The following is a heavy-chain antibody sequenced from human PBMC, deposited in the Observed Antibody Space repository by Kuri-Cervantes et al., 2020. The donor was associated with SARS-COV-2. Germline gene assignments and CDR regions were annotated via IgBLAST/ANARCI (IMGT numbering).Heavy chain of an antibody. CDR1: GYTFTSYD. CDR2: ISAYNGNT. V-gene: IGHV1-18*01. D-gene: IGHD3-22*01. J-gene: IGHJ4*02. CDR3: ARDPREYYYDSSGTIRTEESYFDY. Sequence: ASVKVSCKASGYTFTSYDINWVRQATGQGLEWMGWISAYNGNTNYAQKLQGRVTMTTDTSTSTAYMELRSLRSDDTAVYYCARDPREYYYDSSGTIRTEESYFDYWGQGTLVTVSS.